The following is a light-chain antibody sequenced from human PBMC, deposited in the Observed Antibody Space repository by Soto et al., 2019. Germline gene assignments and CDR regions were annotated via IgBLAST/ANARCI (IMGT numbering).Light chain of an antibody. J-gene: IGKJ2*01. CDR2: DAS. Sequence: DLQITQSPSSLSASVGDRVTITCQASQDISNYLNWYQQKPGKAPKLLIYDASNLETGVPSRFSGSGSGTDFTFTISSLQPEDIATYYCQQYDNLPRYTFGQGTKLEIK. CDR3: QQYDNLPRYT. V-gene: IGKV1-33*01. CDR1: QDISNY.